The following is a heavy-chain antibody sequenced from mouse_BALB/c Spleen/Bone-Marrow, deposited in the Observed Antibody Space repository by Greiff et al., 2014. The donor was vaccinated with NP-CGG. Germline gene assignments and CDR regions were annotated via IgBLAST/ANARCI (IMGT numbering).Heavy chain of an antibody. CDR1: GFTFTDHY. CDR3: ARDYLYYFDY. V-gene: IGHV7-3*02. Sequence: EVKLVESGGGLVQPGGFLRLSCATSGFTFTDHYMSWVRQPPGKALEWLGFIRNKANGYTTEYSASVKGRFTIARDNSQSIVYLQMNTLRAEDSATYCCARDYLYYFDYWGQGTTLTVSS. J-gene: IGHJ2*01. CDR2: IRNKANGYTT. D-gene: IGHD2-1*01.